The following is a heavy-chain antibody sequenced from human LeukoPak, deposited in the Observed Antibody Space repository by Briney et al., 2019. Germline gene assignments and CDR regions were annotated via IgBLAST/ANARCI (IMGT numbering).Heavy chain of an antibody. V-gene: IGHV4-34*01. CDR3: ARQVEVVPAAMPNTFDY. D-gene: IGHD2-2*01. CDR1: GGSFSGYY. J-gene: IGHJ4*02. Sequence: SETLSLTCAVYGGSFSGYYWSWIRQPPGKGLEWIGEINHSGSTNYNPSLKSRVTISVDTSKNQFSLKLSSVTAADTAVYYCARQVEVVPAAMPNTFDYCGQGTLVTVSS. CDR2: INHSGST.